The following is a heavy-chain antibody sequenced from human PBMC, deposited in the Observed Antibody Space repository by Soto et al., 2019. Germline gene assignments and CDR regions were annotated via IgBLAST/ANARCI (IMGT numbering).Heavy chain of an antibody. J-gene: IGHJ4*02. CDR2: IYHSGST. CDR3: ASARGSVVPLDY. CDR1: GGSISSGGYS. V-gene: IGHV4-30-2*01. Sequence: QLQLQESGSGLVKPSQTLSLTCAVSGGSISSGGYSWSWIRQPPGKGLEWIGYIYHSGSTYYNPSLKSRVTISVDRAKNQCSLKLSSVTAADTAVYYCASARGSVVPLDYWGQGTLVTVSS. D-gene: IGHD1-26*01.